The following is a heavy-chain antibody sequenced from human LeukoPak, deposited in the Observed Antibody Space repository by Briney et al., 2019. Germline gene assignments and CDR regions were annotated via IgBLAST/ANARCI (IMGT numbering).Heavy chain of an antibody. CDR3: ARQRNPAAHNWFDP. Sequence: SETLSLTCTVSGGSISSYYWSWIRQPAGKGLEWIGRIYTSGSTNYNPSLKSRVTMSVDTSKNQFSLKLSSVTAADTAVYYCARQRNPAAHNWFDPWGQGTLVTVSS. J-gene: IGHJ5*02. V-gene: IGHV4-4*07. CDR2: IYTSGST. CDR1: GGSISSYY. D-gene: IGHD6-13*01.